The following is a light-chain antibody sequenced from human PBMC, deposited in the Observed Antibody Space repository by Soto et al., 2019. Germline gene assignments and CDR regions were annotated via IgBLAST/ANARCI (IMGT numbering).Light chain of an antibody. V-gene: IGKV3-20*01. J-gene: IGKJ2*01. Sequence: EIVLTQSPGTLSLSPGERATLSCRASQSVSSSYLAWYQQKHGQAPRLLIYGASSRATGIPDRFSGSGSGIDFTLTISRLEPEDFAVYYCQQYGSSPYTFGQGTKLEIK. CDR2: GAS. CDR1: QSVSSSY. CDR3: QQYGSSPYT.